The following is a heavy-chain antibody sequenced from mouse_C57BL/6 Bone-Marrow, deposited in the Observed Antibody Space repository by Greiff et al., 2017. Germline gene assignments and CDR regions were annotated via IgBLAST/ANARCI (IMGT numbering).Heavy chain of an antibody. J-gene: IGHJ4*01. V-gene: IGHV1-52*01. CDR2: IDPSDSET. CDR3: ERGGLLVVDYYAMDY. Sequence: QVQLQQPGAELVRPGSSVKLSCKASGYTFTSYWMHWVKQRPIQGLEWIGNIDPSDSETHYNQKVKDKATLTVDKYYSKAYMQINSLTSEDAAVYYCERGGLLVVDYYAMDYWGQGTSVTVSS. D-gene: IGHD1-1*01. CDR1: GYTFTSYW.